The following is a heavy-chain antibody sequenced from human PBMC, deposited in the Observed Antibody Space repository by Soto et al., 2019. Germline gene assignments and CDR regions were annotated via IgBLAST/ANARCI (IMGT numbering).Heavy chain of an antibody. J-gene: IGHJ1*01. D-gene: IGHD3-22*01. CDR2: IIPIFGTA. Sequence: SVKVSCKASGVTFSSYAISWVGQAPGQGLEWMGGIIPIFGTANYAQKFQGRVTITADESTSTAYMELSSLRSEDTAVYYCAMSYDSSGYYSLSSFQHWGQGTLVTVSS. V-gene: IGHV1-69*13. CDR1: GVTFSSYA. CDR3: AMSYDSSGYYSLSSFQH.